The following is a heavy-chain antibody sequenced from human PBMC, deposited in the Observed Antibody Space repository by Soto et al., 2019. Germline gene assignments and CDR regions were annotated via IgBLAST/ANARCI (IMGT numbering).Heavy chain of an antibody. CDR2: ISGNGGGT. CDR3: AKENTGWYSN. CDR1: GFSFSTYA. V-gene: IGHV3-23*01. Sequence: LRLSCAASGFSFSTYARGWLRQAPGKGLEWVSAISGNGGGTYYADSVKGRFTISRDNSKNTLYLLMNSLRADDTAVYYCAKENTGWYSNWGQGTLVTVSS. J-gene: IGHJ4*02. D-gene: IGHD6-19*01.